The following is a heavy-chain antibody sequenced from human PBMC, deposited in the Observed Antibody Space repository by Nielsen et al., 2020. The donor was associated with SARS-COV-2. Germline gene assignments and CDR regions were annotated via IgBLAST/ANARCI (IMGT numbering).Heavy chain of an antibody. D-gene: IGHD1-1*01. Sequence: SETLSLTCAVSGGSISSSNWWSWVRQPPGKGLEWIGEIYHSGSTNYNPSLKSRVTISVDTSKNQFSLKLSSVTAADTAVYYCARQTGTLFHYWGQGTLVTVSP. J-gene: IGHJ4*02. CDR1: GGSISSSNW. CDR2: IYHSGST. V-gene: IGHV4-4*02. CDR3: ARQTGTLFHY.